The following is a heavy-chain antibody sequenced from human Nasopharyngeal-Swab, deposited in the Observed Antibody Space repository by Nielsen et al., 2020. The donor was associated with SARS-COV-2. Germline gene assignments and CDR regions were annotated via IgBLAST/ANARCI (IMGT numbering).Heavy chain of an antibody. CDR3: ARGFDY. V-gene: IGHV4-59*01. CDR1: GGSISSYY. Sequence: SATLSLTCTVSGGSISSYYWSWIRQPPGKGLEWIGYIYYSGRTNYNPSLKSRVTISVDTYKNKFSLKLSSVTAADTAVYYCARGFDYWGQGTLVTVSS. J-gene: IGHJ4*02. CDR2: IYYSGRT.